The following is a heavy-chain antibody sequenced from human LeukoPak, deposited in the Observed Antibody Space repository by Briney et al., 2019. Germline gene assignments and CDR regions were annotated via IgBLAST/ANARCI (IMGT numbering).Heavy chain of an antibody. Sequence: GESLKISCKGSGYSFTSYWIGWVRQMPGKGLEWMGIIYPGDSDTRYSPSFQGQVTISADKSISTAYLQWSSLKASDTAMYYCARRDEGGKQLSLDFDYWGQGTLVTVSS. J-gene: IGHJ4*02. CDR2: IYPGDSDT. CDR1: GYSFTSYW. CDR3: ARRDEGGKQLSLDFDY. D-gene: IGHD6-13*01. V-gene: IGHV5-51*01.